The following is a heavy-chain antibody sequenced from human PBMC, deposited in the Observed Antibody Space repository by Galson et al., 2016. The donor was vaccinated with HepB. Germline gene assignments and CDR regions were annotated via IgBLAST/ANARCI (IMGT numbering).Heavy chain of an antibody. CDR1: GFIVSRNY. CDR2: ISAAGGTT. CDR3: AKGGVMTTPIDY. V-gene: IGHV3-23*01. J-gene: IGHJ4*02. D-gene: IGHD2-21*01. Sequence: SLRLSCAVSGFIVSRNYMSWVRQAPGKGLEWVSSISAAGGTTYFADSVKGRFTISRDNSKNELYPRMTGLRAEDTALYYCAKGGVMTTPIDYWGQGTLVTVSA.